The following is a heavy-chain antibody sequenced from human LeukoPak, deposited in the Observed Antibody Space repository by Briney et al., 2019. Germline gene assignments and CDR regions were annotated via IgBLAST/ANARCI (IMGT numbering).Heavy chain of an antibody. CDR2: IKQDGSEK. J-gene: IGHJ4*02. CDR1: GFTFSNYW. D-gene: IGHD2-8*02. CDR3: ATYRQVLLPFES. Sequence: GGSLRLSCAASGFTFSNYWMTWVRQAPGKGLEWVANIKQDGSEKYYVDSVRGRFTISRDNSKSTLSLQMNSLRAEDTAIYYCATYRQVLLPFESWGQGTLVTVSS. V-gene: IGHV3-7*03.